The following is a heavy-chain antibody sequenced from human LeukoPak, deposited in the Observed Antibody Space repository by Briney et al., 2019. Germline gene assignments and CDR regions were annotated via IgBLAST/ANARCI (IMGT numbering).Heavy chain of an antibody. J-gene: IGHJ5*02. D-gene: IGHD2-2*01. CDR1: GYSISSGYY. V-gene: IGHV4-38-2*02. Sequence: SETLSLTCTVSGYSISSGYYWGWIRQPPGKGLEWIGSIYHSGSTYYNPSLKSRVTISVDTSKNQFSLKLSPVTAADTAVYYCARRPGRRRSRPSNWFDPWGQGTLVTVSS. CDR3: ARRPGRRRSRPSNWFDP. CDR2: IYHSGST.